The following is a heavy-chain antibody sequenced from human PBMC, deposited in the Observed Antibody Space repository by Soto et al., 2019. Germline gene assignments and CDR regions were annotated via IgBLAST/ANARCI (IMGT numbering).Heavy chain of an antibody. CDR2: INDSGST. D-gene: IGHD2-8*01. CDR3: ASWVGFCSDAVCGAPFAT. Sequence: QVQLQESGPGLVKPSQTLSLTCTVSGGSISSAGHYWSWIRQHPGKGLEWIGYINDSGSTFYNPSRTSRLNISVDMSEQQSSLRLTSVSAADTAVDCCASWVGFCSDAVCGAPFATGGQGTLVTASS. CDR1: GGSISSAGHY. J-gene: IGHJ4*02. V-gene: IGHV4-31*03.